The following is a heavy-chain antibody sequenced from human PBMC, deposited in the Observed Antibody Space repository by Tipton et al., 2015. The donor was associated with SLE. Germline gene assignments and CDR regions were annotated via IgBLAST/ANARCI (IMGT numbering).Heavy chain of an antibody. CDR3: ARGSYSGGWYSDIFDI. J-gene: IGHJ3*02. CDR1: NGSTSPYY. D-gene: IGHD6-19*01. V-gene: IGHV4-4*07. CDR2: IYTTGNT. Sequence: TLSLTCTVSNGSTSPYYWTWIRQPAGKGLEWIGRIYTTGNTNYNPSLKSRVTISVDTSKNQFSLKLISVTAADTAVYYCARGSYSGGWYSDIFDIWGQGTMVTVSS.